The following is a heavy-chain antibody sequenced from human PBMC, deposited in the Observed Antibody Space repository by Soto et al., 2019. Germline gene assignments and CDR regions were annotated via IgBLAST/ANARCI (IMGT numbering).Heavy chain of an antibody. J-gene: IGHJ4*02. CDR3: ANQYSTPWSVGDI. V-gene: IGHV3-23*01. Sequence: EVHLLESGGGSVQPGGSLTLSCAASGFTFSNCAMSWFRQAPGKGPEWVSEINNSGDRTYSGDAVKGRFTISRDNSKNTLYMQMTNLRAEYTAVYYCANQYSTPWSVGDIWGQGTLVTVSS. CDR2: INNSGDRT. D-gene: IGHD2-8*01. CDR1: GFTFSNCA.